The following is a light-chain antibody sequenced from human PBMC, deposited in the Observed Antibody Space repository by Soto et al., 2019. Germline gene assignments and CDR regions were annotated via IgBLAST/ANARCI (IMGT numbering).Light chain of an antibody. V-gene: IGLV2-14*01. CDR3: SSYTGSSTFV. J-gene: IGLJ1*01. CDR1: SSDVGGYDY. CDR2: DVN. Sequence: LTQPASVSGSPGQSITISCTGTSSDVGGYDYVSWYQQLPGKAPKLLIYDVNNRPSGVSHRFSGSKSGNTASLTIPGLQAEDEADYYCSSYTGSSTFVFGTGTKVTVL.